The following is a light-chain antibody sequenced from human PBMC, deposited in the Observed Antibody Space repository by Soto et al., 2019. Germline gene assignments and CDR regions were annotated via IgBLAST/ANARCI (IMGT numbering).Light chain of an antibody. CDR3: SSYTSSSTLG. Sequence: QSVLTQPASVSGSPGQSITISCTGTSSDVGGYNYVSWYQQHPGKAPKLMIYEVSNRPSGVSNRFSGSKSGNTASLTISGLQAEDEADYYRSSYTSSSTLGFGGGTKLTVL. J-gene: IGLJ3*02. V-gene: IGLV2-14*01. CDR2: EVS. CDR1: SSDVGGYNY.